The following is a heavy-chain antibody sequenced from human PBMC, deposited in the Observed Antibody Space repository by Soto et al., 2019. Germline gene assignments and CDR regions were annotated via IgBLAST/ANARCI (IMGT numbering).Heavy chain of an antibody. CDR3: ARAIFGVVMNNWFDT. Sequence: GASVKVSCKASGYTFTSYGISWVRQAPGQGLEWMGWISAYNGNTNYAQKLQGRVTMTTDTSTSTAYMELRSLRSDDTAVYYCARAIFGVVMNNWFDTWRQGTLVTVSS. J-gene: IGHJ5*02. CDR2: ISAYNGNT. V-gene: IGHV1-18*01. CDR1: GYTFTSYG. D-gene: IGHD3-3*01.